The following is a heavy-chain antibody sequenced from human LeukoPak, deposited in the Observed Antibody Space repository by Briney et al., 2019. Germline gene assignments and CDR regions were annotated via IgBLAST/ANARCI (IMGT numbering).Heavy chain of an antibody. Sequence: PSETLSLTCAVYGGSFSGYYWSWIRQPPGKGLEWIGYIYYSGSTNYNPSLKSRVTISVDTSKNQFSLKLSSVTAADTAVYYCARFGDYGSGSYYEFDYWGQGTLVTVSS. J-gene: IGHJ4*02. D-gene: IGHD3-10*01. CDR2: IYYSGST. CDR1: GGSFSGYY. CDR3: ARFGDYGSGSYYEFDY. V-gene: IGHV4-59*01.